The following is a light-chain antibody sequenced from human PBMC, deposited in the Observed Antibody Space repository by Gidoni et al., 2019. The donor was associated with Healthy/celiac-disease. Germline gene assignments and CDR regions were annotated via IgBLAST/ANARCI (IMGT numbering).Light chain of an antibody. CDR2: GAS. V-gene: IGKV3-20*01. J-gene: IGKJ1*01. CDR1: QSVSSSY. Sequence: EIVLTQSPGTLSLSPGERATLSCRASQSVSSSYLAWYQQKPGQAPRLLNYGASSRATGIPNRFSGSGSGTDFTLTISRLEPEDFAVYYCQQYGSSPWTFGRGTKVEIK. CDR3: QQYGSSPWT.